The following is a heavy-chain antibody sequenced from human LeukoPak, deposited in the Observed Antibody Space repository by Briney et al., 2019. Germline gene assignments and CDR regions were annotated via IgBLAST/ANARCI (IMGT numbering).Heavy chain of an antibody. CDR3: AKESRAVAHNWFDP. D-gene: IGHD6-19*01. Sequence: GGALRLSCAASGFTFSSYGMHWVREAPGEGLEWVAVISYDGSNKYYADSVKGRFTISRDNSKNTLYLQMNSLRAEDTAVYYCAKESRAVAHNWFDPWGQGTLVTVSS. V-gene: IGHV3-30*18. CDR1: GFTFSSYG. CDR2: ISYDGSNK. J-gene: IGHJ5*02.